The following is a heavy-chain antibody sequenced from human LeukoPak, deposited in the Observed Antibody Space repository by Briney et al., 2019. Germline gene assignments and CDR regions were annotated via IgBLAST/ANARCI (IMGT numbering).Heavy chain of an antibody. V-gene: IGHV3-48*01. D-gene: IGHD1-26*01. J-gene: IGHJ4*02. CDR1: GFAFSSYS. CDR2: ISSSSSTI. CDR3: ARDKQVVVGATTAYDY. Sequence: GGSLRLSCAASGFAFSSYSMSWVRQAPGKGLEWVSYISSSSSTIYYADSVKGRFTISRDNAKNSLYLQMNSLRAEDTAVYYCARDKQVVVGATTAYDYWGQGTLVTVSS.